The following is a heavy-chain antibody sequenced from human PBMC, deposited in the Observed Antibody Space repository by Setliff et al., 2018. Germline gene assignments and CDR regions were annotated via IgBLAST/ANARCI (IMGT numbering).Heavy chain of an antibody. CDR3: AGQIDYGDFLYFDS. J-gene: IGHJ4*02. CDR1: GYSISSGYY. D-gene: IGHD4-17*01. CDR2: IYHNGNS. Sequence: SETLSLTCSVSGYSISSGYYWGWIRQPPGKGLEWIGTIYHNGNSYYNPSLKSRVTISVDTSKNQLSLKLNSLTAADTAVYYCAGQIDYGDFLYFDSWGQGTLVTVSS. V-gene: IGHV4-38-2*01.